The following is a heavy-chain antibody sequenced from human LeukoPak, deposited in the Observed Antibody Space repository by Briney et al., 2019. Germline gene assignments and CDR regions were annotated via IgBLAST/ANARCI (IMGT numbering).Heavy chain of an antibody. J-gene: IGHJ4*02. V-gene: IGHV4-4*07. Sequence: SETLSLTCTVSGGSISNYYWSWIRQPAGKGLEWIGRIFTSEGTDYNPSLNSRVTMSLDTSKNQFSLKLSSVTAADTAVYYCARAVGARRGYYFDYWGQGALVTVSS. D-gene: IGHD1-26*01. CDR1: GGSISNYY. CDR3: ARAVGARRGYYFDY. CDR2: IFTSEGT.